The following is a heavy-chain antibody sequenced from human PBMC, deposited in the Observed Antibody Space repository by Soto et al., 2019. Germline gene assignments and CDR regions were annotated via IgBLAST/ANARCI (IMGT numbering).Heavy chain of an antibody. CDR3: ARDGYCVSSTCSFLPDV. V-gene: IGHV3-15*01. Sequence: GGSLRLSCAASGFTFSNAWMSWVRQAPGKGLEWVGRIKSKTDGGTTDYAAPVKGRFTISRDDSKNTLYLQMNSLKTEDMAVYYCARDGYCVSSTCSFLPDVWGQGTTVTVSS. D-gene: IGHD2-2*03. CDR1: GFTFSNAW. J-gene: IGHJ6*02. CDR2: IKSKTDGGTT.